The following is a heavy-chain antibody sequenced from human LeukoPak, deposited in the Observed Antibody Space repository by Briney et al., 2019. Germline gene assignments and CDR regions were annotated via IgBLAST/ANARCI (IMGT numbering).Heavy chain of an antibody. V-gene: IGHV3-23*01. Sequence: PGGSLRLSCAASGFTFSSYAMSWVRQAPGKGLEWVSAISGSGGSTYYADSVKGRFTISRDNSKNTLYLQMNSLRAEDTAVYYCAKVDLGSAAGTRIGVGYFDYWGQGTLVTVSS. CDR2: ISGSGGST. D-gene: IGHD6-13*01. J-gene: IGHJ4*02. CDR1: GFTFSSYA. CDR3: AKVDLGSAAGTRIGVGYFDY.